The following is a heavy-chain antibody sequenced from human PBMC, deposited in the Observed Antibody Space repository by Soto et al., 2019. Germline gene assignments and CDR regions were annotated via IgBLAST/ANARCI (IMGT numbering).Heavy chain of an antibody. Sequence: QVQLQESGPGLVKPSETLSLTCTVSGGSVSSGGKYWSWIRQPPGKGLERIGYISYFGSTNYNPSLKSRVTISVDTSKNQFSLKLSSVTAADTAVYYCAREGDYSTPFDYWGQGTLVTVSS. CDR3: AREGDYSTPFDY. CDR2: ISYFGST. V-gene: IGHV4-61*08. D-gene: IGHD4-17*01. J-gene: IGHJ4*02. CDR1: GGSVSSGGKY.